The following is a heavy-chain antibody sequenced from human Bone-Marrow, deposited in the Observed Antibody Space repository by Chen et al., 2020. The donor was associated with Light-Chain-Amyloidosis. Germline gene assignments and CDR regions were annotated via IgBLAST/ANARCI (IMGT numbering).Heavy chain of an antibody. J-gene: IGHJ3*02. CDR2: IYSGGIT. V-gene: IGHV3-53*02. D-gene: IGHD4-17*01. Sequence: EVQLVETGGGLIQPGGSLRLSCEASGFIVSDNYITWVRQAPGKGLEWVSVIYSGGITYYADSRNTLYLQMNSLRAEDTAIYYCASTTVTTRHVGAFDNWGQGTKVTVSS. CDR3: ASTTVTTRHVGAFDN. CDR1: GFIVSDNY.